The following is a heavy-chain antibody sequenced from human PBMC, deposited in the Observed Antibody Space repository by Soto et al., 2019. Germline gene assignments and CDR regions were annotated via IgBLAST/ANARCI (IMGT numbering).Heavy chain of an antibody. J-gene: IGHJ4*02. Sequence: QVQLAESGGGLVEPGGYLRISCAASGFTFNDYDMSWIRQSPGKGLEWVSFVSSSGTTMYFADSVKGRFTISRDNAKNSLYLQMNSLRAEDTALYYCARMGPRAARPSYWGQGTLVTVSS. CDR2: VSSSGTTM. D-gene: IGHD6-6*01. V-gene: IGHV3-11*01. CDR1: GFTFNDYD. CDR3: ARMGPRAARPSY.